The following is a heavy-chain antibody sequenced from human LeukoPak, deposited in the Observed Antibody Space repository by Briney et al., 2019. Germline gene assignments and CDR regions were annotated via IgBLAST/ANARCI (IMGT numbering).Heavy chain of an antibody. CDR3: ARVGYDSSGG. CDR2: INHSGST. Sequence: SETLSLTCAVYGGSFSGYYWSWIRQPPGKGLEWIGEINHSGSTNYNPSLKSRVTISVDTSKNQFSLKLSSETAADTAVYYCARVGYDSSGGWGQGTLVTVSS. CDR1: GGSFSGYY. D-gene: IGHD3-22*01. V-gene: IGHV4-34*01. J-gene: IGHJ4*02.